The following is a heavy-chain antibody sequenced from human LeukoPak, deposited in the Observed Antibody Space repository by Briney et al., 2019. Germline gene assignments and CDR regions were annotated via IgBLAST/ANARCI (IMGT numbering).Heavy chain of an antibody. CDR3: ARLVRYDFWSGYEYYFDY. J-gene: IGHJ4*02. CDR1: GCSFTSYW. Sequence: GESLKISCKGSGCSFTSYWIGWVRQMPGKGLEWMGIIYPGDSDTRYSPSFQGQVTISADKSISTAYLQWSSLKASDTAMYYCARLVRYDFWSGYEYYFDYWGQGTLVTVSS. D-gene: IGHD3-3*01. V-gene: IGHV5-51*01. CDR2: IYPGDSDT.